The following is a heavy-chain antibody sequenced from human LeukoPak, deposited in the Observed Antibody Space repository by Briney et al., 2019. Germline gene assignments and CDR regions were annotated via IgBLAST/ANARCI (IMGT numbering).Heavy chain of an antibody. Sequence: GGSLRLSCAASGFTVSSNYMSWVRQAPGKGLEWVSVIYSGGSTYYADSVKGRFTISRDDSKNTLYLQMNSLRVEDTAVYYCARDFCSAGSCYPDNWGQGTLVTVSS. CDR1: GFTVSSNY. CDR3: ARDFCSAGSCYPDN. V-gene: IGHV3-66*01. D-gene: IGHD2-15*01. CDR2: IYSGGST. J-gene: IGHJ4*02.